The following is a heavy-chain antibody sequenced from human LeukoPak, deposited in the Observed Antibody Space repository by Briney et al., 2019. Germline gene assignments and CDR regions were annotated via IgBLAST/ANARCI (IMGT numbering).Heavy chain of an antibody. J-gene: IGHJ5*02. CDR1: GYTFTGYY. V-gene: IGHV1-2*06. CDR3: ARAGRYCTNGVCYGKHWFDP. D-gene: IGHD2-8*01. CDR2: INPNSGGT. Sequence: GASVTVSCKASGYTFTGYYMHWVRQAPGQGLEWMGRINPNSGGTNYAQKLQGRVTMTRDTSISTAYMELSRLRSDDTAVYYCARAGRYCTNGVCYGKHWFDPWGQGTLVTVSS.